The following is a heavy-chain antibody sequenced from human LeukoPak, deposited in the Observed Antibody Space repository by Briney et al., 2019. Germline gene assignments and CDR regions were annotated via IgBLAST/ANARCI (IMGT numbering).Heavy chain of an antibody. Sequence: GGSLRLSCAASGFTVSSNYMSWVRQAPGKGLEWVSVIYSGGSTYYADSVKGRFTISRDNSKNTLYLQMNSLRAEDTAVYYCARLYTGITIFGVVIPGGYFDYWGQGTLVTVSS. CDR2: IYSGGST. D-gene: IGHD3-3*01. J-gene: IGHJ4*02. CDR3: ARLYTGITIFGVVIPGGYFDY. V-gene: IGHV3-53*01. CDR1: GFTVSSNY.